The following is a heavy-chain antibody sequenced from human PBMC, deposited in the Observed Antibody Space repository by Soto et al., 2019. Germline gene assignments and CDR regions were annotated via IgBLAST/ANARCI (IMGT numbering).Heavy chain of an antibody. CDR2: IRSKANSYAT. J-gene: IGHJ4*02. V-gene: IGHV3-73*02. D-gene: IGHD3-10*02. CDR1: GLTFSGSA. Sequence: EVQVVESGGGLVQPGGSLKLSCAASGLTFSGSAMHWVRQASGKGLEWVGRIRSKANSYATAYAASVKGRFTISREDSKNTAYLQMNSLKTEDTAVYSCSSWCSGQTNDYWGQGTLVTVSS. CDR3: SSWCSGQTNDY.